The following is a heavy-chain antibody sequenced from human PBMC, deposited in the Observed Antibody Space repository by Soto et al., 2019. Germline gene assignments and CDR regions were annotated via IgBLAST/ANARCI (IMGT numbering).Heavy chain of an antibody. J-gene: IGHJ4*02. CDR2: IKADGSVK. CDR3: SGSSGWSNNN. Sequence: GGSLRLSCAGSGFTFSTFWMTWVRQAPGKGLEWVANIKADGSVKNYAASLKGRFTISRDNSKNSVFLQLNSLRDEDTAVYYCSGSSGWSNNNRGRRTPVTVSS. CDR1: GFTFSTFW. D-gene: IGHD6-19*01. V-gene: IGHV3-7*05.